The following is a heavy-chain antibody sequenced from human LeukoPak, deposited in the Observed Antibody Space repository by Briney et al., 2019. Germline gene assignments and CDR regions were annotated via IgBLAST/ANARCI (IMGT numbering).Heavy chain of an antibody. J-gene: IGHJ4*02. CDR1: SDSISSYY. CDR2: IHYSGYT. CDR3: ARIPQRRTLRGYSIDY. D-gene: IGHD5-18*01. Sequence: PSETLSLTCAVSSDSISSYYWSWIRQPPGKGLEWIGFIHYSGYTNYNPSLKSRVTISVDTSKNQFSLKLSSVTAADTAVYYCARIPQRRTLRGYSIDYWGQGTLVTVSS. V-gene: IGHV4-59*01.